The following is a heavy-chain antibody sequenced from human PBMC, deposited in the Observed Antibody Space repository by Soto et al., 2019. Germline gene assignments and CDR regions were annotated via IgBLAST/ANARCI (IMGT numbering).Heavy chain of an antibody. CDR2: IDWDDDK. CDR3: ARMRCSSSSCYYIDY. Sequence: SGPTLVNPTQTLTLTCTFSGFSLATNEMRVTWIRQPPGKALEWLARIDWDDDKFYSTSLKTRLTISKDTSKNQVVLTMTNMDPADTATYYCARMRCSSSSCYYIDYWGQGALVTVSS. CDR1: GFSLATNEMR. V-gene: IGHV2-70*04. J-gene: IGHJ4*02. D-gene: IGHD2-2*01.